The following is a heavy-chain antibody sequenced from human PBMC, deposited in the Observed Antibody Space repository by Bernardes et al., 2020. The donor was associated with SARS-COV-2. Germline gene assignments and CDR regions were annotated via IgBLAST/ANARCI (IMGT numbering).Heavy chain of an antibody. D-gene: IGHD3-16*02. Sequence: LSLTCAVYGGSFSGYYWSWIRQPPGKGLEWIGEINHSGSTNYNPSLKSRVTISVDTSKNQFSLKLSSVTAADTAVYYCARVHDYVWGSYRPRQSYFDYWGQGTLVTVSS. J-gene: IGHJ4*02. CDR3: ARVHDYVWGSYRPRQSYFDY. CDR2: INHSGST. CDR1: GGSFSGYY. V-gene: IGHV4-34*01.